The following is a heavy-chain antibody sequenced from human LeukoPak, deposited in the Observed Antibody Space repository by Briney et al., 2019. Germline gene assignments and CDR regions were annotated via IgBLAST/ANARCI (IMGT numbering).Heavy chain of an antibody. CDR3: AKDRLTVMYSSSWVFDY. CDR1: GFTFSSYG. Sequence: GGSLRLSYAASGFTFSSYGMHWVRQAPGKGLEWVAVISYDGSNKYYADSVKGRFTISRDNSKNTLYLQMNSLRAEDTAVYYCAKDRLTVMYSSSWVFDYWGRGTLVTVSS. D-gene: IGHD6-13*01. J-gene: IGHJ4*02. V-gene: IGHV3-30*18. CDR2: ISYDGSNK.